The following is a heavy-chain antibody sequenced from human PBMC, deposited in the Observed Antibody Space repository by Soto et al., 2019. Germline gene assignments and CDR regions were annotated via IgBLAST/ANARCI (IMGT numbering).Heavy chain of an antibody. D-gene: IGHD3-3*01. CDR3: ARRYITLFGVVSIDAFDI. V-gene: IGHV1-69*02. J-gene: IGHJ3*02. Sequence: QVQLVQSGAEVQKPGSSVKVSCKASGGTFSRYTISWVRQAPGQGLEWMGRIIPILGIANYAQKFQGRVTITADKPTSTAYMELSSLRSEDTAVYYCARRYITLFGVVSIDAFDIWGQGTMVTVSS. CDR1: GGTFSRYT. CDR2: IIPILGIA.